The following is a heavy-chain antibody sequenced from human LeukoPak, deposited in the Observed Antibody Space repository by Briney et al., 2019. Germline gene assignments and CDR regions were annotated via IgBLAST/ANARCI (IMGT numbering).Heavy chain of an antibody. Sequence: GLEWVSSISSSSSYIYYADSVKGRFTISRDNAKNSLYLQMNSLRAEDTAVYYCAAAVLFDYWGQGTLVTVSS. V-gene: IGHV3-21*01. CDR3: AAAVLFDY. CDR2: ISSSSSYI. D-gene: IGHD6-13*01. J-gene: IGHJ4*02.